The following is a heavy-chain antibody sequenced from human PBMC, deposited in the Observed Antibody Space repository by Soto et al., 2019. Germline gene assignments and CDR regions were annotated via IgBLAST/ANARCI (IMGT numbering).Heavy chain of an antibody. V-gene: IGHV4-39*01. J-gene: IGHJ4*02. CDR1: CGSISSSIYY. D-gene: IGHD3-10*01. Sequence: SETLSLTCTVSCGSISSSIYYWGWVREPPGKGLDGIGSIYYSGSTYHNPSLKSRVTISVETSKNQFSPKLSSVTAADTAVYYCASERHYYGSGSPRSDYWGQGTLVNVSS. CDR2: IYYSGST. CDR3: ASERHYYGSGSPRSDY.